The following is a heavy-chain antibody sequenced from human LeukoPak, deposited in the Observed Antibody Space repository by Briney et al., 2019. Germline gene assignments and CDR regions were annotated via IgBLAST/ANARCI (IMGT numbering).Heavy chain of an antibody. CDR1: GGSISSSSYY. Sequence: SETLSLTCTVSGGSISSSSYYWGWIRQPPGKGLEWIGSIYYSGSTYYNPSLKSRVTISVDTSKNQFSLKLSSVTAADTAVYYCARNLGYCSGGSCYYSNWFDPWGQGTLVTVSS. CDR2: IYYSGST. J-gene: IGHJ5*02. D-gene: IGHD2-15*01. V-gene: IGHV4-39*07. CDR3: ARNLGYCSGGSCYYSNWFDP.